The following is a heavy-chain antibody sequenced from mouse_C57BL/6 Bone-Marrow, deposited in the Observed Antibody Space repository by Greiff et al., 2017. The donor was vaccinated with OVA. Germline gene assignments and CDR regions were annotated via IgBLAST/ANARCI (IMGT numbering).Heavy chain of an antibody. CDR2: ISYDGSN. Sequence: VQLKESGPGLVKPSQSLSLTCSVTGYSITSGYYWNWIRQFPGNKLEWMGYISYDGSNNYNPSLKNRISITRDTSKNQFFLKLNSVTTEDTATYYCARGVNDGYSRYFDVWGTGTTVTVSS. CDR3: ARGVNDGYSRYFDV. D-gene: IGHD2-3*01. CDR1: GYSITSGYY. V-gene: IGHV3-6*01. J-gene: IGHJ1*03.